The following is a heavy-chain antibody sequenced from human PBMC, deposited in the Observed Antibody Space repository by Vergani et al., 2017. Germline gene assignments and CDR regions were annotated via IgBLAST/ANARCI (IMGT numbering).Heavy chain of an antibody. J-gene: IGHJ5*02. CDR2: ISSSSSDR. Sequence: EVQLVESGGGLVKPGGSLRLSCAASGFTFSSYSMNWVRQAPGKGLEWVSSISSSSSDRYYADSVKGRFTISRDNAKNSVYLQMNSLRAEDTAVYYCARETVTVGSWFDPWGQGTLVTVSS. CDR1: GFTFSSYS. CDR3: ARETVTVGSWFDP. D-gene: IGHD4-11*01. V-gene: IGHV3-21*01.